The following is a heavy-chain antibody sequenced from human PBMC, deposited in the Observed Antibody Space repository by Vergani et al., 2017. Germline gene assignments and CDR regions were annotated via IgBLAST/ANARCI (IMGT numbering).Heavy chain of an antibody. Sequence: QVQLVQSGAEVKKPGSSVKVSCKASGGTFSSYAISWVRQAPGQGLEWMGGIIPIFGTANYAQKFQVRVTITADESTSTAYMELSSLRSEDTAVYYCASATDDYGYYGGGGGFDYWGQGTLVTVAS. J-gene: IGHJ4*02. V-gene: IGHV1-69*01. CDR2: IIPIFGTA. CDR1: GGTFSSYA. D-gene: IGHD4-17*01. CDR3: ASATDDYGYYGGGGGFDY.